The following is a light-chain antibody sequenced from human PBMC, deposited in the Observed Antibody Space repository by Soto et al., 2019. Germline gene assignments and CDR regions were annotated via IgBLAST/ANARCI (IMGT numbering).Light chain of an antibody. CDR2: ATS. CDR3: QKYNCAPLT. V-gene: IGKV1-27*01. J-gene: IGKJ4*01. Sequence: DVEMTQSPSSLSVFVGDRVTITCRASQGIAPYLAWFQQKPGKAPKLLIYATSTFQSGVPSRFSGSGSGTDFPLTISLLQPEYVGTYYRQKYNCAPLTFGGGTKVEIK. CDR1: QGIAPY.